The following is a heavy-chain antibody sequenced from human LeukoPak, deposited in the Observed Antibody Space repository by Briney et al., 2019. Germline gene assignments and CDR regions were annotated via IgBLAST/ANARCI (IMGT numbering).Heavy chain of an antibody. Sequence: ASVKVSCKASGYTFTGYYMHWVRQAPGQGLEWMGWINPVSGDTHYAQKFQGRVTMTRDTSISTAYMELRRLRSDDTAVYYCARDAPTVTTFDYWGQGTLVTVSS. D-gene: IGHD4-17*01. J-gene: IGHJ4*02. V-gene: IGHV1-2*02. CDR2: INPVSGDT. CDR3: ARDAPTVTTFDY. CDR1: GYTFTGYY.